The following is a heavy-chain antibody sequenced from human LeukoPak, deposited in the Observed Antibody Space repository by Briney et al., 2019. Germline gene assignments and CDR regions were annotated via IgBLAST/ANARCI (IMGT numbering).Heavy chain of an antibody. D-gene: IGHD6-6*01. V-gene: IGHV4-39*02. Sequence: PSETLSLTCTVSGDSISSSSYYWGWIRQPPGKGLEWIGSLSYSGSTYYNLSLKSRVTISVDASKNQFSLRLSSVTAADTAVYYCARGRIASRPGDWGQGTLVTVSS. J-gene: IGHJ4*02. CDR2: LSYSGST. CDR1: GDSISSSSYY. CDR3: ARGRIASRPGD.